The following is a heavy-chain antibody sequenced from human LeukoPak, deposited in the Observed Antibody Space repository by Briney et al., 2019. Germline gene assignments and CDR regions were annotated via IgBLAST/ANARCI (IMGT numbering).Heavy chain of an antibody. CDR2: IIPIFGTA. Sequence: SVKVSCKASGGTFSSYAISWVRQAPGQGLEGMGRIIPIFGTANYAQKFQGRVTITTDESTSTAYMELSSLRSEDTAVYYCARGTIFGVVPYYYYMDVWGKGTTVTVSS. CDR1: GGTFSSYA. J-gene: IGHJ6*03. V-gene: IGHV1-69*05. CDR3: ARGTIFGVVPYYYYMDV. D-gene: IGHD3-3*01.